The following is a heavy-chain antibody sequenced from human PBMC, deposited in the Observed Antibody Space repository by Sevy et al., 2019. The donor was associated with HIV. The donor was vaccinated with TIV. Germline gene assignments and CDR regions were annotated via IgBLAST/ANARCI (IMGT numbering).Heavy chain of an antibody. V-gene: IGHV3-48*01. Sequence: GGSLRLSCAASGFTFSSYDMNWVRQAPGKGVEWLSYISSTSSNIYYADSVKGRFTISRDNAKNSLYVQMNSLRAEDTAVYYCAREGGYTVQGLDVWGQGTTVTVSS. CDR2: ISSTSSNI. D-gene: IGHD5-12*01. J-gene: IGHJ6*02. CDR3: AREGGYTVQGLDV. CDR1: GFTFSSYD.